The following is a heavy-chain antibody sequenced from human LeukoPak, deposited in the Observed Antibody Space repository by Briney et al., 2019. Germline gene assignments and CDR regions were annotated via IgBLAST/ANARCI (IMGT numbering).Heavy chain of an antibody. CDR2: IKQDESEK. Sequence: PGGSLRLSCAASGFTFNNYWMSWVRQAPGKGLAWVASIKQDESEKQYVDSVKGRFTISRDSAKNSLYLRMNSLRAEDTAVYYCARVGSPSIGDAFDIWGQGTMVTVSS. CDR3: ARVGSPSIGDAFDI. V-gene: IGHV3-7*01. CDR1: GFTFNNYW. D-gene: IGHD3-10*01. J-gene: IGHJ3*02.